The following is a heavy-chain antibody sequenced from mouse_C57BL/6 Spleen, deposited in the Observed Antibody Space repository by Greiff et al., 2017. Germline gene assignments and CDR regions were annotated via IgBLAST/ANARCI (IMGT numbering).Heavy chain of an antibody. D-gene: IGHD6-2*01. CDR2: IDPSDSET. CDR3: ARRGGLESAWFAY. V-gene: IGHV1-52*01. Sequence: QVQLQQPGSELVRPGSSVKLSCKASGYTFTSYWMHWVKQRPIQGLEWIGNIDPSDSETHYNQKFKDKATLTVDKSSSTAYMQLSSLTSEDSAVYYCARRGGLESAWFAYWGQGTLVTVSA. J-gene: IGHJ3*01. CDR1: GYTFTSYW.